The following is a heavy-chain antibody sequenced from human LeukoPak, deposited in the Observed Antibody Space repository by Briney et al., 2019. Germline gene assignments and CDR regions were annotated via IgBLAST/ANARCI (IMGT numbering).Heavy chain of an antibody. D-gene: IGHD2-2*02. J-gene: IGHJ6*02. Sequence: GRSLRLSCAASGFTFSSYSMNWVRQAPGKGLEWVSSISSSSSYIYYADSVKGRFTISRDNAKNSLYLQMNSLRAEDTAVYYCARFIVVVPAAIRYYYYGMDAWGQGTTVTVSS. V-gene: IGHV3-21*01. CDR2: ISSSSSYI. CDR3: ARFIVVVPAAIRYYYYGMDA. CDR1: GFTFSSYS.